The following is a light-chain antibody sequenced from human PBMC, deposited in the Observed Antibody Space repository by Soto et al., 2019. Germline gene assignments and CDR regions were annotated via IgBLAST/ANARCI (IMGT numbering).Light chain of an antibody. CDR2: LGS. CDR1: QILLHSNGYNY. J-gene: IGKJ2*01. Sequence: DIVMTQSPLSLPVTPGEPASISCRSSQILLHSNGYNYLDWYLQKPGQSPQLLIYLGSNRASGVTDRFSGSGSGTDFTLKISRVEAEDVGVYYCMQALQTPNNFGWGTKLEIK. V-gene: IGKV2-28*01. CDR3: MQALQTPNN.